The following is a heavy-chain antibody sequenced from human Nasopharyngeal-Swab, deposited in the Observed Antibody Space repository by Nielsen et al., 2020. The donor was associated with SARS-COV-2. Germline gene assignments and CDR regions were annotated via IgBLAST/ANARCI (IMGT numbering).Heavy chain of an antibody. J-gene: IGHJ6*02. CDR3: ARSVAGTTHYYYYYGMDV. D-gene: IGHD6-19*01. V-gene: IGHV1-2*06. CDR1: GYTFTGYD. CDR2: INPNSGGT. Sequence: ASVKVPCKAAGYTFTGYDMHWVRQGPGQGLEWMGRINPNSGGTNYAQKFQGRVTMTRDTSISTAYMELSRLRSDDTAVYYCARSVAGTTHYYYYYGMDVWGQGTTVTVSS.